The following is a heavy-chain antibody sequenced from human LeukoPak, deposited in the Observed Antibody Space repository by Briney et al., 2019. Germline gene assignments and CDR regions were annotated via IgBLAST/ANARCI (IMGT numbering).Heavy chain of an antibody. V-gene: IGHV4-4*07. CDR3: ARGQRGYSYGYWFDP. CDR2: IYTSGST. CDR1: GGSISSYY. Sequence: TPSETLSHTCTVSGGSISSYYWSWIRQPAGKGLEWIGRIYTSGSTNYNPSLKSRVTMSVDTSKNQFSLKLSSVTAADTAVYYCARGQRGYSYGYWFDPWGQGTLVTVSS. D-gene: IGHD5-18*01. J-gene: IGHJ5*02.